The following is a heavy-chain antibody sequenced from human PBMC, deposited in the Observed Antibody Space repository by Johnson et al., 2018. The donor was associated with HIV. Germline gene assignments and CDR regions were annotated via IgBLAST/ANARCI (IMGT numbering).Heavy chain of an antibody. V-gene: IGHV3-20*04. CDR3: ARDAGSRSSWGAFDI. D-gene: IGHD6-6*01. CDR1: GFTFDDYG. Sequence: EVQLVESGGGVVRPGGSLRLSCAASGFTFDDYGMSWVRQAPGKGLEWVSGINWSGGNTDYADSVKGRFTISRDNAKNSLYLQMNSLRAEDTAVYYCARDAGSRSSWGAFDIWGQGTMVTVSS. CDR2: INWSGGNT. J-gene: IGHJ3*02.